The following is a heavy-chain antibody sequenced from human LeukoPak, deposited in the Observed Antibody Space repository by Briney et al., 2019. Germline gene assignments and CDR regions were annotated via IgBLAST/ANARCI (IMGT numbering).Heavy chain of an antibody. V-gene: IGHV4-34*01. CDR2: INHSGST. Sequence: PSETLSLTCAVYGGSFSGYYWSWIRQPPGKGLEWIGEINHSGSTNYNPSLKSRVTISVDTSKNQFSLKLSSVTAADTAVYYCARGGKGSIAVAGTKDFDYWGQGTLVTVSS. D-gene: IGHD6-19*01. CDR1: GGSFSGYY. CDR3: ARGGKGSIAVAGTKDFDY. J-gene: IGHJ4*02.